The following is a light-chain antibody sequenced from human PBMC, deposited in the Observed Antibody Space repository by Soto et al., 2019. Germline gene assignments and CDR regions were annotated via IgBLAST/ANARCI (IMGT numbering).Light chain of an antibody. J-gene: IGLJ1*01. CDR2: DVS. V-gene: IGLV2-14*03. CDR3: CSYISSSTPYV. Sequence: QSALTQPASVSGSPGQSITISCTGTSSGFGSYNFVSWYQHHPGKAPKLMIYDVSNRPSGVSNRFSGSKSGNTASLTISGLQAEYEADYYCCSYISSSTPYVFGTGTKLTVL. CDR1: SSGFGSYNF.